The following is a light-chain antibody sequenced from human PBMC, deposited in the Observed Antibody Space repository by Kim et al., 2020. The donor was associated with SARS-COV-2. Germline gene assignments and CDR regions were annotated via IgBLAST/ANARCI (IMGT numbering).Light chain of an antibody. CDR1: QSVSTY. CDR2: EAS. J-gene: IGKJ5*01. Sequence: LSPGERATLSGRASQSVSTYLAWFQQKLGQAPRLLIYEASNRATGIPARFSGSGSGTDFTLTINSLEPEDFAVYYCQQRSNWPITFGQGTRLEIK. CDR3: QQRSNWPIT. V-gene: IGKV3-11*01.